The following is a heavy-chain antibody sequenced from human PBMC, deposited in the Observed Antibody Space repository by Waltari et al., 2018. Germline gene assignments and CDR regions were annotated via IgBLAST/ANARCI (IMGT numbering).Heavy chain of an antibody. CDR1: GYTLTELS. CDR2: VEPEDGET. Sequence: QVQLVQSGAEVKKPGASVKVSCKVSGYTLTELSMHWVRQAPGKGLEWMGGVEPEDGETIDAKKFQGRVTMTEDTSTDTAYMELSSLRSEDTAVYYCATSPGYYYYYMDVWGKGTTVTVSS. V-gene: IGHV1-24*01. CDR3: ATSPGYYYYYMDV. D-gene: IGHD7-27*01. J-gene: IGHJ6*03.